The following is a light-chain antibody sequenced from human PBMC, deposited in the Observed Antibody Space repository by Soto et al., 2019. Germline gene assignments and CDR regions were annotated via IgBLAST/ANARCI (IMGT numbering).Light chain of an antibody. CDR2: EAS. J-gene: IGKJ5*01. CDR3: QKYNSAPRT. V-gene: IGKV1-5*03. CDR1: QSVNIW. Sequence: DIQMTQFPSALSASVGDRVTITCRASQSVNIWLAWYQQKPGKAPKLLISEASTVETGVPARFSGSGSGTQFTLTISSLQPDDLATYYCQKYNSAPRTFGQGTRLEIK.